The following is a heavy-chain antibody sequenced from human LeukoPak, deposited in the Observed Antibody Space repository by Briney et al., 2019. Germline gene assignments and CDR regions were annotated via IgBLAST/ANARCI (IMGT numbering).Heavy chain of an antibody. Sequence: SETLSLTCTVSGGSISSSNYYWGWIRQPPGKGLEYIGNIYYSGSAYSIPSLKGRVTISVDTSKNQFSLRLTSVTAADTAIYYCARRGVVALFDYWGQGTLVTVSS. V-gene: IGHV4-39*01. CDR1: GGSISSSNYY. CDR2: IYYSGSA. J-gene: IGHJ4*02. CDR3: ARRGVVALFDY. D-gene: IGHD2-2*01.